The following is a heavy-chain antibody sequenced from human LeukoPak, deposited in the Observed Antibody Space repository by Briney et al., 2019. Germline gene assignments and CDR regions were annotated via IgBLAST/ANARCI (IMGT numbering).Heavy chain of an antibody. CDR3: AKTRPLDSSSWSHGDY. CDR2: ISYDGSNK. V-gene: IGHV3-30*07. D-gene: IGHD6-13*01. Sequence: WVAXISYDGSNKYYADSVKGRFTISRDNSKNTLYLQMNSLRAEDTAVYYCAKTRPLDSSSWSHGDYWGQGTLVTVSS. J-gene: IGHJ4*02.